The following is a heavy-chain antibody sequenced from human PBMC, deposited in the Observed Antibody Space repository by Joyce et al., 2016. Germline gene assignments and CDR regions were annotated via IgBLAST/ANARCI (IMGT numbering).Heavy chain of an antibody. Sequence: EVQLVESGGGLVKPGGSLRLSCVASGFTFSSYGMHWVRQAPGKGLEWFSSISSSSSYIYYADSVKGRFTVSRDNAKNSLYLQMNSLRAEDTAVYYCARDRFLEWFNWFDPWGQGTLVTVSS. CDR3: ARDRFLEWFNWFDP. CDR1: GFTFSSYG. V-gene: IGHV3-21*02. CDR2: ISSSSSYI. D-gene: IGHD3-3*01. J-gene: IGHJ5*02.